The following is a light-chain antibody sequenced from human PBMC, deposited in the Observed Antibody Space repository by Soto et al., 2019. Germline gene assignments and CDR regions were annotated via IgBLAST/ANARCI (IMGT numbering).Light chain of an antibody. J-gene: IGLJ1*01. Sequence: QSVLTQPPSASGSFGQSVTISCTGTSSDVGGYNYVSWYQQHPGKAPKLMIYEVSERPSGVPDRFSGSRSGNTASLTVSGLQADDESDYYCSSYSGTNYPYVFGTGTMVTVL. V-gene: IGLV2-8*01. CDR1: SSDVGGYNY. CDR2: EVS. CDR3: SSYSGTNYPYV.